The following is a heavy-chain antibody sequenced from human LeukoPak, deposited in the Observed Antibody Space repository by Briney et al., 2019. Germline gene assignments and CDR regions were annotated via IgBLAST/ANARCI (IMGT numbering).Heavy chain of an antibody. CDR1: DGSISGYS. D-gene: IGHD3-22*01. V-gene: IGHV4-59*01. J-gene: IGHJ4*02. Sequence: SETLSLTCTVSDGSISGYSWSWIRQPPGKGLEWIGYIYYSGSTNYKPSLKSRVTISVDTSKNQFSLKLSSVAAADTAVYYCARVLDDSSGYYYSGFDYWGQGTLVTVSS. CDR2: IYYSGST. CDR3: ARVLDDSSGYYYSGFDY.